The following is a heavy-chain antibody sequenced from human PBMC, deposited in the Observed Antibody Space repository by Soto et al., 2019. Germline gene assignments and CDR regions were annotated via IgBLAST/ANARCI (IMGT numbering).Heavy chain of an antibody. CDR1: GYTFSQYF. J-gene: IGHJ4*02. Sequence: QVQLVQSGAVVKKPGASVRISCRASGYTFSQYFMHWVRQAPGQGLEWVGIINPRGGSPRYAQKLEGRVTMTSDTSTSTFYMELSSLKSEDTAVYFCARDLGEYDPNGNDQPPKDYWGQGTRVTVSS. CDR2: INPRGGSP. V-gene: IGHV1-46*04. D-gene: IGHD3-10*01. CDR3: ARDLGEYDPNGNDQPPKDY.